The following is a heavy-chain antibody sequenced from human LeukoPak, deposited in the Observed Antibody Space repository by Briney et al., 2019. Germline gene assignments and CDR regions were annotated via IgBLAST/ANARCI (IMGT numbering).Heavy chain of an antibody. CDR3: AKDQVAVAGYIDY. V-gene: IGHV3-74*01. J-gene: IGHJ4*02. CDR1: GFTFNNYW. Sequence: GGSLRLSCAASGFTFNNYWMHWVRQVPGKGLVWVSRINSDGSRTNYVDSAKGRFTISRDNAKNTVSLQMNSLGAEDSAVYYCAKDQVAVAGYIDYWGQGTLVTVSS. CDR2: INSDGSRT. D-gene: IGHD6-19*01.